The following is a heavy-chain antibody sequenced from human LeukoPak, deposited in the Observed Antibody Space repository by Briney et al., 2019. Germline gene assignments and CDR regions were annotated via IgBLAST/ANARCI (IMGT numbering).Heavy chain of an antibody. J-gene: IGHJ4*02. V-gene: IGHV3-30*02. Sequence: SLRISSAASGFIFSSYGMYWVRQAPGKGLEWVAFIRYDGSNKYYADSVKGRFTISRDNSKNTLYVQMSSLRVEDTAVYYCAKEGTVTPIDYWGQGTPVTVSS. CDR1: GFIFSSYG. CDR3: AKEGTVTPIDY. CDR2: IRYDGSNK. D-gene: IGHD4-17*01.